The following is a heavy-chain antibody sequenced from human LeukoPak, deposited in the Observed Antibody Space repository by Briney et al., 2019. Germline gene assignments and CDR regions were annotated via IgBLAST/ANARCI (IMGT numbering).Heavy chain of an antibody. Sequence: GGSLRLSCAASGFTFSSYSMNWVRQAPGKGLEWVSYISSSSSTIYYADSVKGRFTISRDNAKNSLYLQMNSLRAEDTAVYYCARRGSGSYPSLDYWGQGTLVTVSS. CDR3: ARRGSGSYPSLDY. D-gene: IGHD3-10*01. CDR2: ISSSSSTI. J-gene: IGHJ4*02. V-gene: IGHV3-48*01. CDR1: GFTFSSYS.